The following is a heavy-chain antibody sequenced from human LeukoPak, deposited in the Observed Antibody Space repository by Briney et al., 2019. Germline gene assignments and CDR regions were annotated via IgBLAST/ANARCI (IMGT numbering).Heavy chain of an antibody. D-gene: IGHD4-11*01. CDR3: ARGPFDYSNYYYYYYMDA. CDR1: GGTFSSYA. J-gene: IGHJ6*03. CDR2: IIPIFGTA. Sequence: SVKVSCKASGGTFSSYAISWVRQAPGQGLEWMGGIIPIFGTANYAQKFQGRVTITTDESTSTAYMELSSLRSEDTAVYYCARGPFDYSNYYYYYYMDAWGKGTTVTVSS. V-gene: IGHV1-69*05.